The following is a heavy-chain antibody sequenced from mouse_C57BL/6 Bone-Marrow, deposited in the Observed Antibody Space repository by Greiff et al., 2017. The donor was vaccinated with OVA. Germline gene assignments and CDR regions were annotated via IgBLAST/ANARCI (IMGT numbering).Heavy chain of an antibody. Sequence: EVKLQQSGPELVKPGASVKMSCKASGYTFTDYNMHWVKQSHGKSLEWIGYINPNNGGTSYNQKFKGKATLTVNKSSSTAYMELRSLTSEDSAVYYCAREGVYDYDGAWFAYWGQGTLVTVSA. J-gene: IGHJ3*01. CDR3: AREGVYDYDGAWFAY. D-gene: IGHD2-4*01. V-gene: IGHV1-22*01. CDR1: GYTFTDYN. CDR2: INPNNGGT.